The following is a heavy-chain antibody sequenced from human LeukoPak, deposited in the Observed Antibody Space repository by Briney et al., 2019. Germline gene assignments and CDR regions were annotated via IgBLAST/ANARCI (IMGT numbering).Heavy chain of an antibody. D-gene: IGHD3-10*01. Sequence: ASVKVSCKASGYTFTGYYMHWVRQAPGQGLEWMGWINTNSGGTNYAQKFQGRVTMTRDTSISTAYMELSRLRSDDTAVYYCARSRTGSGFLFDYWGQGTLVTVS. V-gene: IGHV1-2*02. CDR1: GYTFTGYY. J-gene: IGHJ4*02. CDR3: ARSRTGSGFLFDY. CDR2: INTNSGGT.